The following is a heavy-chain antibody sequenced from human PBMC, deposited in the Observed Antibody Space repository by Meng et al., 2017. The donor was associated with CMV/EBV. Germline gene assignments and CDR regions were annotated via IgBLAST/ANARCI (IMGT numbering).Heavy chain of an antibody. CDR2: IETDGSRT. CDR1: FTFSKYV. Sequence: FTFSKYVMNRVRQAPGKGLEWVSTIETDGSRTWYADSVKGRFTISRDNVKNTLYLQMNSLGAEDTALYYCARKEFTIAVAGNNFFGPWGQGTLVTVSS. CDR3: ARKEFTIAVAGNNFFGP. D-gene: IGHD6-19*01. V-gene: IGHV3-23*05. J-gene: IGHJ5*02.